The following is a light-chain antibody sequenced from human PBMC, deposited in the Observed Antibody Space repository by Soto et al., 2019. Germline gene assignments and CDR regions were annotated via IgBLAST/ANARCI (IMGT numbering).Light chain of an antibody. CDR1: QSVSSK. V-gene: IGKV3-15*01. Sequence: EIVMTQSPATLSVSLGERATLSCRASQSVSSKLAWYQQKPGQAPRLLIYGASTRATGIPARFSGSGSGTEFTLTISSLQSEDFAVYYCQQCNSWPITFGQGTRLEIK. J-gene: IGKJ5*01. CDR2: GAS. CDR3: QQCNSWPIT.